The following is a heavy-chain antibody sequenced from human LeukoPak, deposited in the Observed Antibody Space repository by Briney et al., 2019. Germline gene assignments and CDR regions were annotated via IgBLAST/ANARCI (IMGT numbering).Heavy chain of an antibody. J-gene: IGHJ6*02. CDR1: GFTVSSNY. V-gene: IGHV3-53*01. CDR2: ICGGGKT. Sequence: GGSLRLSCAASGFTVSSNYMNWVRQAPGKGLEWVSVICGGGKTYYADSVKGRFTLSRDDSKNMLFLQMNSLRVEDTAVYYCARDQATMIRNGFDVWGQGTAVTVSS. CDR3: ARDQATMIRNGFDV. D-gene: IGHD3-10*01.